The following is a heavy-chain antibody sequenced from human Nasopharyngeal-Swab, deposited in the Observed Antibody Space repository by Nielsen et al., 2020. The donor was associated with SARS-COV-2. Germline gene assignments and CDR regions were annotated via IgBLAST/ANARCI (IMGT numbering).Heavy chain of an antibody. CDR2: ISYDGSDI. Sequence: GESLKISCAASGFTFSSYAMDWIRQAPGRGLEWVAIISYDGSDIFYADSVKGQFTISRDNSKNTLYLQMNSLRAEDTAVYFCATGGDVNYFDYWGQGTLVTVSS. D-gene: IGHD3-10*01. CDR3: ATGGDVNYFDY. CDR1: GFTFSSYA. J-gene: IGHJ4*02. V-gene: IGHV3-30*03.